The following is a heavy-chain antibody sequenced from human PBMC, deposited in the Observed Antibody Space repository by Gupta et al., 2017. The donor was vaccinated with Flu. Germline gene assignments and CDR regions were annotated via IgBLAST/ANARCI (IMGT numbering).Heavy chain of an antibody. CDR1: GVTFSDYY. V-gene: IGHV3-11*01. J-gene: IGHJ6*03. Sequence: GVTFSDYYVGWIRQAPGKGLEWVSYISSSGSTIYYADSVKGRFTISRDNAKNSLYLQMNSLRAEDTAVYYCARDLVGYMDVWGKGTTVTVSS. CDR3: ARDLVGYMDV. CDR2: ISSSGSTI.